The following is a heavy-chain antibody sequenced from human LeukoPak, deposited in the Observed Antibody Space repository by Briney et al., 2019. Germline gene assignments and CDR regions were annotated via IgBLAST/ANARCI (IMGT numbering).Heavy chain of an antibody. CDR2: IYYSGST. V-gene: IGHV4-31*03. CDR3: ASSDGGGFDP. Sequence: SETLSLTCTVSGGSISSGGYYWSWIRQHPGKGLEWIGYIYYSGSTYYNPSLKSRVTISVDTSKSQFSLKLSSVTAADTAVYYCASSDGGGFDPWGQGTLVTVSS. D-gene: IGHD3-16*01. J-gene: IGHJ5*02. CDR1: GGSISSGGYY.